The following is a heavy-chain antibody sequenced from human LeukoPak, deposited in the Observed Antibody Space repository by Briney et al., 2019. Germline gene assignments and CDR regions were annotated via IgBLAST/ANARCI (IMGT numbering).Heavy chain of an antibody. CDR1: GFIFNNYG. CDR3: AKWAVLLWFGESSSGYYFDY. J-gene: IGHJ4*02. CDR2: VSYDGSKK. D-gene: IGHD3-10*01. Sequence: GRSLRLSCAASGFIFNNYGLHWVRQAPGKGLEWVAVVSYDGSKKYYADSVKGRFTISRDNSKNTLYLQMNSLRAEDTAVYYCAKWAVLLWFGESSSGYYFDYWGQGALVTVSS. V-gene: IGHV3-30*18.